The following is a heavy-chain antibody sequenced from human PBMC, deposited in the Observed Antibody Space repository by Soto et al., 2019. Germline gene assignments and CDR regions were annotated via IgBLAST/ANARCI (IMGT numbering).Heavy chain of an antibody. CDR1: GSPISSGGYY. CDR3: AVAGTDYYYYGMDV. CDR2: IYYSGST. Sequence: SETLSLTCTVSGSPISSGGYYWSWIRQHPGKGLEWIGYIYYSGSTYYNPSLKSRVTISVDTSKNQFSLKLSSVTAADTAVYYCAVAGTDYYYYGMDVWGQGTTVTVSS. D-gene: IGHD6-19*01. V-gene: IGHV4-31*03. J-gene: IGHJ6*02.